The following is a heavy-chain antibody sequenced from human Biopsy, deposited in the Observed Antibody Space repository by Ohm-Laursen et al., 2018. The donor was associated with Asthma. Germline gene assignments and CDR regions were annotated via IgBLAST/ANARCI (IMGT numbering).Heavy chain of an antibody. D-gene: IGHD2-2*01. CDR1: GGTFNTYV. CDR2: INSVFGTT. J-gene: IGHJ4*02. CDR3: ARKAGSCISRTCYSLDF. V-gene: IGHV1-69*13. Sequence: ASVKVSCKSLGGTFNTYVIGWVRQAPGQGLEWMGGINSVFGTTTYPQKSQDRVTITADDSTSTVYMESSSLRSEDTAVYYCARKAGSCISRTCYSLDFWGQGTLVTVSS.